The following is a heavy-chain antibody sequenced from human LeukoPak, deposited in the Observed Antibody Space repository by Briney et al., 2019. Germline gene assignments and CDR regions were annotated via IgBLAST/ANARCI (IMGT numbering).Heavy chain of an antibody. CDR2: ISGSGGST. V-gene: IGHV3-23*01. J-gene: IGHJ4*02. Sequence: GGSLRLSCAASGFTFSSYAMSWVRQAPGKGLEWVSAISGSGGSTYYADSVKGRFTISRDNSKNPLYLQMNSLRPEDTAVYYCAKGGRQYSSGSPGGYWGQGTLVTVSS. CDR1: GFTFSSYA. D-gene: IGHD6-19*01. CDR3: AKGGRQYSSGSPGGY.